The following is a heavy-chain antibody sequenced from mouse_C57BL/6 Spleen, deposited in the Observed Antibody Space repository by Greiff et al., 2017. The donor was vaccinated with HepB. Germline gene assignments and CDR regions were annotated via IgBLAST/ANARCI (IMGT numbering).Heavy chain of an antibody. V-gene: IGHV3-6*01. J-gene: IGHJ2*01. CDR3: ARDPGYYYGSSYGYFDY. CDR2: ISYDGSN. CDR1: GYSITSGYY. D-gene: IGHD1-1*01. Sequence: EVQLQQSGPGLVKPSQSLSLTCSVTGYSITSGYYWNWIRQFPGNKLEWMGYISYDGSNNYNPSLKNRISITRDTSKNQFFLKLNSVTTEDTATYYCARDPGYYYGSSYGYFDYWGQGTTLTVSS.